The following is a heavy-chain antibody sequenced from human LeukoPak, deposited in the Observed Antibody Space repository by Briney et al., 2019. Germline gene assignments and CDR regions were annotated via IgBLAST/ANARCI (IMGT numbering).Heavy chain of an antibody. D-gene: IGHD3-9*01. CDR3: ARSIRYFDWLSPGDAFDI. V-gene: IGHV3-48*04. CDR1: GFTFSSYA. CDR2: ISSSGSTI. Sequence: PGGSLRLSCAASGFTFSSYAMSWVRQAPGKGLEWVSYISSSGSTIYYADSVKGRFTISRDNAKNSLYLQMNSLRAEDTAVYYCARSIRYFDWLSPGDAFDIWGQGTMATVSS. J-gene: IGHJ3*02.